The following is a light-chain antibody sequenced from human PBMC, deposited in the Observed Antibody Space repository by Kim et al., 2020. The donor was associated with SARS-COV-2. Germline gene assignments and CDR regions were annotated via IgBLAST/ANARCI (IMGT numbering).Light chain of an antibody. Sequence: SVSPGQTPSITCSGDKLGDKYSCWYQQKPGQSPVLVIYQDSKRPSGIPERFPGSNSGNTATLTISGTQAMDEADYYCQAWDSSTVVFGGGTQLTVL. CDR3: QAWDSSTVV. CDR2: QDS. V-gene: IGLV3-1*01. J-gene: IGLJ2*01. CDR1: KLGDKY.